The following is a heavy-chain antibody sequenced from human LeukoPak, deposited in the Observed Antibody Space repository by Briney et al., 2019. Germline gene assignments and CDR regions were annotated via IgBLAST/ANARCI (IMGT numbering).Heavy chain of an antibody. D-gene: IGHD3-16*01. CDR1: GYTFTGYY. J-gene: IGHJ5*02. V-gene: IGHV1-2*04. CDR2: INPNSGGT. Sequence: GASVKVSCKASGYTFTGYYMHWVRQAPGQGLEWMGWINPNSGGTNYAQKFQGWVTMTRDTSISTAYMELSRLRSDDTAVYYCARDCYDYVWGSSRSLFGCFDPWGQGTLVTVSS. CDR3: ARDCYDYVWGSSRSLFGCFDP.